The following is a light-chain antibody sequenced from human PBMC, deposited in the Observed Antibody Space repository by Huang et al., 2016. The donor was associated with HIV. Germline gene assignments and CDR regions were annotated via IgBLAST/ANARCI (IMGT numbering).Light chain of an antibody. V-gene: IGKV4-1*01. CDR2: WAA. CDR1: QSLLFRSNNKNY. Sequence: IVMTQSPDSLAVSLGETATINCKSSQSLLFRSNNKNYLAWYQQKPGQPPPLRMSWAATRGSGVPSRFSGGGSGTDFTLTISSLQAEDVAVYFCQQYFDVPWTFGRGTKVEIK. CDR3: QQYFDVPWT. J-gene: IGKJ1*01.